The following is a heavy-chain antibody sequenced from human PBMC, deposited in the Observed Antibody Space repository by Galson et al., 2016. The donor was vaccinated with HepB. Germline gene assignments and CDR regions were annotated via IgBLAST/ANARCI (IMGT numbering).Heavy chain of an antibody. J-gene: IGHJ5*02. Sequence: SVKVSCKASGYTFTSYGISWVRQAPGQGLEWMGWISAYNGNTDYAQKLQGRVTMTTDTSTSTAYLELRNLRSDDTAVYYCARDSGFGTQLRRWFDPWGQGTLVTVSS. V-gene: IGHV1-18*01. CDR1: GYTFTSYG. CDR2: ISAYNGNT. CDR3: ARDSGFGTQLRRWFDP. D-gene: IGHD5-24*01.